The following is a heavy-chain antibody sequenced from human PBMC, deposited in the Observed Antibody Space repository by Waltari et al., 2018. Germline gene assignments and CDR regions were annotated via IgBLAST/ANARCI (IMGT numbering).Heavy chain of an antibody. V-gene: IGHV1-69*01. Sequence: QVQLVQSGAEVKKPGASVKVSCKASGYTFTGYYMHWVRQAPGQGLEWMGGIIPIFGTANYAQKFQGRVTITADESTSTAYMELSSLRSEDTAVYYCAREGEYCSGGSCYDRNFDYWGQGTLVTVSS. CDR2: IIPIFGTA. D-gene: IGHD2-15*01. CDR3: AREGEYCSGGSCYDRNFDY. CDR1: GYTFTGYY. J-gene: IGHJ4*02.